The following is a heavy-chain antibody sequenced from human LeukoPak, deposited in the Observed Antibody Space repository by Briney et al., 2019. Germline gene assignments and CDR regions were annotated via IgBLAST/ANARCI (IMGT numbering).Heavy chain of an antibody. CDR2: ISSSSSYI. V-gene: IGHV3-21*01. CDR3: ARDGCSSTSCYNHYYYYMDV. D-gene: IGHD2-2*02. J-gene: IGHJ6*03. Sequence: GGSLRLSCAASGFTFSSYSMNWVRQAPGKGLEWVSSISSSSSYIYYADSVKGRFTISRDNAKNSLYLQMNSLRAEDTAVYYCARDGCSSTSCYNHYYYYMDVWGKGTTVTISS. CDR1: GFTFSSYS.